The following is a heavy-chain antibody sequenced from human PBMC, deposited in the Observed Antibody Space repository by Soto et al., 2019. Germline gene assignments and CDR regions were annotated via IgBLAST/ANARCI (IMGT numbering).Heavy chain of an antibody. J-gene: IGHJ3*02. CDR1: GYTFTSYA. V-gene: IGHV1-3*01. Sequence: QVQLVQSGAEVKKPGASVKVSCKASGYTFTSYAMHWVRQAPGQRLEWMGWINPGNGNTKYSQKFQGRVTITRDTSASTAYMELSSLRSEDTAVYYCARWRLGITEEYAFDIWGQGTMVTVSS. D-gene: IGHD7-27*01. CDR2: INPGNGNT. CDR3: ARWRLGITEEYAFDI.